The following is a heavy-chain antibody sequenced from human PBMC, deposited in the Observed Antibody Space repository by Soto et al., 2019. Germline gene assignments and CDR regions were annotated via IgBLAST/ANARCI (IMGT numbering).Heavy chain of an antibody. CDR1: GGSISSYY. V-gene: IGHV4-59*01. J-gene: IGHJ6*02. Sequence: SETLSLTCTVSGGSISSYYWSWIRQPPGKGLEWIGYIYYSGSTNYNPSLKSRVTISVDTSKNQFSLKLSSVTAADTAVYYCARDRMITFGGVIGGMDVWGQGTTVTVSS. D-gene: IGHD3-16*02. CDR3: ARDRMITFGGVIGGMDV. CDR2: IYYSGST.